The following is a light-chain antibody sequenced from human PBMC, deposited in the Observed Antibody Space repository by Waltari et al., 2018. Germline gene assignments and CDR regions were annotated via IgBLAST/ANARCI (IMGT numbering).Light chain of an antibody. J-gene: IGLJ3*02. Sequence: QSVLTQPPSASGTPGQGVTISCSGGASNIGNNVVHWYQQVPGKAPKLLIYRSDRRPAGVPDRFSCSKSGTSASLAISGLESEDEADYYCAAWDDSLDGRWVFGGGTKVTVL. CDR2: RSD. V-gene: IGLV1-44*01. CDR1: ASNIGNNV. CDR3: AAWDDSLDGRWV.